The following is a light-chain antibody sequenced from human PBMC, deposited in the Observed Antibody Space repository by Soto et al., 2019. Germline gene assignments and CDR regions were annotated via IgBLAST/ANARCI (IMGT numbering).Light chain of an antibody. J-gene: IGLJ1*01. CDR3: SSYTSSSTYV. V-gene: IGLV2-14*01. CDR1: SSDVGVYNY. Sequence: QSALTQPASVSGSLGQSITISCTGTSSDVGVYNYVSWYQQHPGKAPKLMIYEATNRPSGVSNHFSGSKSGNTASLTISGLQAEDEADYYCSSYTSSSTYVFGTGTKVTVL. CDR2: EAT.